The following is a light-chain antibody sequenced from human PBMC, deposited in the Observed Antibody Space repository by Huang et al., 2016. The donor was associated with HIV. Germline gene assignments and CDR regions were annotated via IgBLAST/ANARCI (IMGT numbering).Light chain of an antibody. J-gene: IGKJ1*01. CDR3: QQYNNWPPWT. CDR1: QSVSTN. CDR2: GAF. V-gene: IGKV3-15*01. Sequence: EIVMTQSPATLSVSPGERATLSCRASQSVSTNLAWYQQKPGQAPRRLIYGAFIRATGIPARFSGSGSGTEFTLTLSSLQSEDFAVYYCQQYNNWPPWTFGQGTKVEIK.